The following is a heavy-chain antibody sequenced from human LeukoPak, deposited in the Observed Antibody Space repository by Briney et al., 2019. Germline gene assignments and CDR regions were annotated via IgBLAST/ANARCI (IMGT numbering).Heavy chain of an antibody. Sequence: GRSLRLSCAASEFTVSGNHMSWVRQAQGKGLEWVSVITSGGSAFYADSVKGRFTISRDNSKNTLYLQMNSLRAEDTAVYYCARDRYYGSGSYFFDYWGQGTLVTVSS. CDR3: ARDRYYGSGSYFFDY. CDR1: EFTVSGNH. CDR2: ITSGGSA. J-gene: IGHJ4*02. D-gene: IGHD3-10*01. V-gene: IGHV3-53*01.